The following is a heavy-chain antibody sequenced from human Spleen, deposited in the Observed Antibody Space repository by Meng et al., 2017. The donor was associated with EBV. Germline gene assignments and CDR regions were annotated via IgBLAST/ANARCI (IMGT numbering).Heavy chain of an antibody. V-gene: IGHV1-46*01. Sequence: QVQLVQSGAEVKKPGDSVKVSCKASGYTFTSFYMHWVRQVPGQGLEWMGIINPSGGRTNYARKFQGRVTMTRDTSTATAYMELRSLRSDDTAVYYCALSVVQPAAYDYWGQGTLVTVSS. CDR1: GYTFTSFY. CDR3: ALSVVQPAAYDY. J-gene: IGHJ4*02. CDR2: INPSGGRT. D-gene: IGHD2-2*01.